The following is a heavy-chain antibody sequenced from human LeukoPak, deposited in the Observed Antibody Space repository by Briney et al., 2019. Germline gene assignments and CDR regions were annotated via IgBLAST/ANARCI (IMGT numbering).Heavy chain of an antibody. J-gene: IGHJ4*02. CDR3: VKDPGGYSSSWPSYYFDY. V-gene: IGHV3-64D*06. CDR2: ISSNGGST. CDR1: GFTFSSYA. D-gene: IGHD6-13*01. Sequence: GGSLRLSCSASGFTFSSYAMHWVRQAPGKGLEYVSAISSNGGSTYYADSVKGRFTISRDNSKNTLYLQMSSLRAEDTAVYYCVKDPGGYSSSWPSYYFDYWGQGTLVTVSS.